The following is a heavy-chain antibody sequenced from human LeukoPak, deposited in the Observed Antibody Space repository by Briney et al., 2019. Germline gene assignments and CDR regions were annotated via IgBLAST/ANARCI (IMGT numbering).Heavy chain of an antibody. D-gene: IGHD7-27*01. J-gene: IGHJ6*03. V-gene: IGHV1-2*02. CDR2: INPNSGGT. CDR1: GHTFTGYY. Sequence: ASVKVSCKASGHTFTGYYMHWVRQAPGQGLEWVGWINPNSGGTNYAQKFQGRVTMTRDTSISTAYMELSRLRSDDTAVYYCARGEETGGLFYYYYMDVWGKGTTVSISS. CDR3: ARGEETGGLFYYYYMDV.